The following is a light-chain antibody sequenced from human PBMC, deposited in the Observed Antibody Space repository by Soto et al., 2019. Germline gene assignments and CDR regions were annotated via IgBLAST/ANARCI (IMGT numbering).Light chain of an antibody. J-gene: IGKJ4*01. CDR3: QQYGSSLFT. Sequence: EIVLTQSPGTLSLSPGERATLSCRASQSVSSSYLAWYQQKPGQAPRLLIYGASSRATCIPDRFSGSGSGTDFTLTISRLEPEDFAVYYCQQYGSSLFTFGGGTKVDIK. CDR2: GAS. CDR1: QSVSSSY. V-gene: IGKV3-20*01.